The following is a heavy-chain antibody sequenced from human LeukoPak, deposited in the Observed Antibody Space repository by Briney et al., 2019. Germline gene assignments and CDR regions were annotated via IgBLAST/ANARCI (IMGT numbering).Heavy chain of an antibody. CDR1: GFTFSSYW. J-gene: IGHJ4*02. Sequence: GGSLRLSCATSGFTFSSYWMSWVRQAPGKGLEWVANIKQDGSEKYYVDSVKGRFTTSRDNAKNSLYLQMNSLRAEDTAVYYCARRGNYDILTGYYNPYYFDYWGQGTLVTVSS. V-gene: IGHV3-7*01. CDR2: IKQDGSEK. D-gene: IGHD3-9*01. CDR3: ARRGNYDILTGYYNPYYFDY.